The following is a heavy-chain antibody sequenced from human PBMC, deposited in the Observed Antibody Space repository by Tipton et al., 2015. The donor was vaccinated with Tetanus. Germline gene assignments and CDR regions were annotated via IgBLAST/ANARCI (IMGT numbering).Heavy chain of an antibody. D-gene: IGHD3-3*01. CDR1: GGSFSGYY. CDR3: ARARGPRITIFGVVIFDY. CDR2: INHSGST. Sequence: TLSLTCAVYGGSFSGYYWSWIRQPPGKGLEWIGEINHSGSTNYNPSLKSRVTISVDTSKNQFSLKLSPVTAADTAVYYCARARGPRITIFGVVIFDYWGQGTLVTVSS. V-gene: IGHV4-34*01. J-gene: IGHJ4*02.